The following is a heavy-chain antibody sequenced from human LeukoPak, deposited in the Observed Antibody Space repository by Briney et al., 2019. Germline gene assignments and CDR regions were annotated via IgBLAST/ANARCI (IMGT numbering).Heavy chain of an antibody. Sequence: VASVKVSCKASGYTFTSYDINWVRQATGQGLEWMGWMNPNSGNTGYAQKFQGRVTMTTDTSTSTAYMELRSLRSDDTAVYYCAKMGPLNGPFDYWGQGTLVTVSS. CDR2: MNPNSGNT. CDR1: GYTFTSYD. J-gene: IGHJ4*02. CDR3: AKMGPLNGPFDY. D-gene: IGHD5-24*01. V-gene: IGHV1-8*01.